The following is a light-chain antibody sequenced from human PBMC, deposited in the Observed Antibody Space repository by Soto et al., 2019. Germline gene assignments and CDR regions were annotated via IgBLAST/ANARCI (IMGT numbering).Light chain of an antibody. CDR2: NNN. CDR1: SSNIGNNI. Sequence: QSVLTQPPSASATPGQRVTISCSGSSSNIGNNIVNWYQQLPGTAPKLLISNNNQRPSGVPDRFSGSKSGTSASLAISGLQSEDEADYYCAAWDDSLNGVVFGGGTKLTVL. J-gene: IGLJ2*01. V-gene: IGLV1-44*01. CDR3: AAWDDSLNGVV.